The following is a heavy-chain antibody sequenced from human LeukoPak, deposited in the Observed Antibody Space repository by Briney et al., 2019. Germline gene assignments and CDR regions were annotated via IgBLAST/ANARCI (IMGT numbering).Heavy chain of an antibody. CDR3: TTTPPGGYYDSSGYPDY. J-gene: IGHJ4*02. CDR1: GFTFGDYA. CDR2: IRSKVYGGTT. Sequence: GSLRLSCTASGFTFGDYAMSWVRQAPGKGLEWVGFIRSKVYGGTTDYAASVSGRFTISRDDPKSIAYLQLNSLIAEDTGVYYCTTTPPGGYYDSSGYPDYWGQGTLVTVSS. D-gene: IGHD3-22*01. V-gene: IGHV3-49*04.